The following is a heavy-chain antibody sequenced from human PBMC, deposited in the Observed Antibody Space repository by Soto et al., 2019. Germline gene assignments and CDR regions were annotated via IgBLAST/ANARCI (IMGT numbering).Heavy chain of an antibody. CDR2: INPDNGNT. J-gene: IGHJ5*02. CDR1: GDTFTRYT. CDR3: ARGIATGQLDP. D-gene: IGHD2-15*01. Sequence: ASVEVSCKASGDTFTRYTMNWVRQAPGQRLEWMGWINPDNGNTKSSQKFQDRVIITRDTSASTAYMDLSSLRSEDTAVYYCARGIATGQLDPWGQGTLVTVSS. V-gene: IGHV1-3*01.